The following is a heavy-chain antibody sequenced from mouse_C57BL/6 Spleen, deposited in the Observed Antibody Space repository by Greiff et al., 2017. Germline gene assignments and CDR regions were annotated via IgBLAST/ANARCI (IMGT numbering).Heavy chain of an antibody. J-gene: IGHJ4*01. CDR3: ARGTGTGFYAMDY. CDR1: GYAFSSYW. Sequence: VKLMESGAELVKPGASVKISCKASGYAFSSYWMNWVKQRPGKGLEWIGQIYPGDGDTNYNGKFKGKATLTADKSSSTAYMQLSSLTSEDSAVYFCARGTGTGFYAMDYWGQGTSVTVSS. D-gene: IGHD4-1*01. V-gene: IGHV1-80*01. CDR2: IYPGDGDT.